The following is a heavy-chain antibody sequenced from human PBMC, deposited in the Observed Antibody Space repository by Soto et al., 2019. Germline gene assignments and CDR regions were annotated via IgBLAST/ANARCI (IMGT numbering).Heavy chain of an antibody. CDR3: ARRARTATTNWGAFDI. V-gene: IGHV3-23*01. Sequence: EVQLLESGGGLVQPGGSLRLSCAASGFTFSNYAMNWVRQAPGKGLEWFSTISYSADKTFYADSVKGRFTISRDNSRDTLFLQMNSLRADDAAVYYCARRARTATTNWGAFDIWGQGTMVTVSS. CDR2: ISYSADKT. CDR1: GFTFSNYA. D-gene: IGHD1-7*01. J-gene: IGHJ3*02.